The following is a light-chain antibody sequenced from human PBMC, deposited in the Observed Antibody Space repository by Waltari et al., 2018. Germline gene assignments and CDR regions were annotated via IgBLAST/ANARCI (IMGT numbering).Light chain of an antibody. CDR2: CAS. CDR1: QSVSSSY. J-gene: IGKJ4*01. Sequence: EIVLTQSPGTLSLSPGERATLSCRASQSVSSSYLAWYQQKPGQAPRLLIYCASSRATGIPDRFSGSVSGTDFTLTISRLEPEDFAVYYCQQYGSSPRGTFGGGTKVEIK. CDR3: QQYGSSPRGT. V-gene: IGKV3-20*01.